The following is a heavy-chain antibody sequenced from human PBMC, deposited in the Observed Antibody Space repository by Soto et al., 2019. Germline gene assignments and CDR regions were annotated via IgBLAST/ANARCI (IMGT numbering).Heavy chain of an antibody. J-gene: IGHJ6*02. CDR2: ISYSGST. D-gene: IGHD6-13*01. CDR1: GGSISSYY. V-gene: IGHV4-59*01. CDR3: ARDTIADTHADYYGMDV. Sequence: PSETLSLTCTVSGGSISSYYWSWIRQPPGKGLELIGYISYSGSTNYNPSLKSRVTISVDTSKNQFSLKVSSVTAADTAVYYCARDTIADTHADYYGMDVWGQGTTVTFSS.